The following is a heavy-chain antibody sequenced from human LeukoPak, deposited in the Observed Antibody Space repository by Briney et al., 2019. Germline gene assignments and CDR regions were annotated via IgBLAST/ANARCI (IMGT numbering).Heavy chain of an antibody. CDR1: GGTFSSYS. D-gene: IGHD2-2*01. Sequence: ASVKVSCKASGGTFSSYSISWVRQAPGQGPEWLGRITPNLAITDYAQKFRGRVTLTADKSRSTVYMELGSLTSEDTAAYYCARDSALRCSSTSCYFDYWGQGTLVTVSS. J-gene: IGHJ4*02. V-gene: IGHV1-69*04. CDR3: ARDSALRCSSTSCYFDY. CDR2: ITPNLAIT.